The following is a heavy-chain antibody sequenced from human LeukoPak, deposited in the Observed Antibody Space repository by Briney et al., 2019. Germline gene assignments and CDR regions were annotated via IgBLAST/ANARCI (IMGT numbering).Heavy chain of an antibody. CDR2: ISSSGITI. D-gene: IGHD6-13*01. CDR3: ARVWGIAAAGIRDYYFDY. V-gene: IGHV3-11*01. Sequence: PGGSLRLSCAASGFTFSDYYMSWNRQAPGKGLERVTYISSSGITIYYADSVKGRFTISRDNAKNSLYLQMNSLRAEDTAVYYCARVWGIAAAGIRDYYFDYWGQGTLVTVSS. J-gene: IGHJ4*02. CDR1: GFTFSDYY.